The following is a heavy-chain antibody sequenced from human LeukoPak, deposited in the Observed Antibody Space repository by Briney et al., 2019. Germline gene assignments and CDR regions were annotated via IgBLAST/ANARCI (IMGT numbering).Heavy chain of an antibody. D-gene: IGHD2-2*02. Sequence: ASVKVSCKASGGTFSSYAISWVRQAPGQGLEWMGGIIPIFGTANYAQKFQGRVTITADESTSTAYMELSSLRSEDTAVYYCAREHCSSTSCYTGMDVWGQGTTVTVSS. CDR3: AREHCSSTSCYTGMDV. J-gene: IGHJ6*02. CDR2: IIPIFGTA. V-gene: IGHV1-69*13. CDR1: GGTFSSYA.